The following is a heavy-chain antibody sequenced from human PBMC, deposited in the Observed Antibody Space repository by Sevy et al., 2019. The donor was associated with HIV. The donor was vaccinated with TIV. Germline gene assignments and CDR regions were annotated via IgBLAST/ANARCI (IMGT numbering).Heavy chain of an antibody. Sequence: GGSLRLSCAASGFTVSSSYMTWVRQPPGKGLEWVSVIYSGGSTYYADSVKGRFTISRDNSKNTLYLQMNNLRADDTAVYYCARGRGVFEAVAINWFDPWGQGALVTVSS. CDR2: IYSGGST. J-gene: IGHJ5*02. CDR3: ARGRGVFEAVAINWFDP. CDR1: GFTVSSSY. D-gene: IGHD3-3*01. V-gene: IGHV3-53*01.